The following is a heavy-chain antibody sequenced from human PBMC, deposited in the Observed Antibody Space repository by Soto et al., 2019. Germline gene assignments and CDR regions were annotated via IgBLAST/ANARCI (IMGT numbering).Heavy chain of an antibody. J-gene: IGHJ6*02. V-gene: IGHV5-10-1*01. CDR2: IDPSDSYT. CDR1: GYSFTSYW. CDR3: ARPDTAMANYYYCGMDV. Sequence: PGESLKISCKGSGYSFTSYWISWVRQMPGKGLEWMGRIDPSDSYTNYSPSFQGHVTISADKSISTAYLQWSSLKASDTAMYYCARPDTAMANYYYCGMDVWGQGTTVTVSS. D-gene: IGHD5-18*01.